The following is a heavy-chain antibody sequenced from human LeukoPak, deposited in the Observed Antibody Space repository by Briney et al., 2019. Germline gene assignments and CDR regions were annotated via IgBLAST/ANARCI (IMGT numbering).Heavy chain of an antibody. J-gene: IGHJ4*02. CDR3: AREKSGYVGY. CDR1: GGSISSGDYY. Sequence: SETLSLTCTVSGGSISSGDYYWSWIRQPPGKGLEWIGYIYYSGSTNYSPSLKSRVTISVDTSKNQFSLKLSSVTAADTAVYYCAREKSGYVGYWGQGTLVTVSS. CDR2: IYYSGST. D-gene: IGHD5-18*01. V-gene: IGHV4-61*08.